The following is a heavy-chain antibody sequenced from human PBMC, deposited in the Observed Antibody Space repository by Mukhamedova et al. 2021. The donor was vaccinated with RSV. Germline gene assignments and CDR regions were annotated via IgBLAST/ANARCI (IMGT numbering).Heavy chain of an antibody. CDR3: ARNSYAFYYAMDV. J-gene: IGHJ6*02. D-gene: IGHD5-18*01. CDR2: IYTSETT. V-gene: IGHV4-61*02. Sequence: WIRQPAGKRLEWIGRIYTSETTNYNPSLKSRLTISVDTSKNQFSLKLSSVTAADTAVYYCARNSYAFYYAMDVWGQGTTVTVSS.